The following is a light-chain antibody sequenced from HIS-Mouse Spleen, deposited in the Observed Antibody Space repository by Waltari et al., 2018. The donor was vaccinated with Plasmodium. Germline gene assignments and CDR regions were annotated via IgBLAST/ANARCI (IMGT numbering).Light chain of an antibody. CDR3: QQYNNWSFT. Sequence: EIVMTQSPATLSVSPGERATLPCRASQSVSSNLAWYQQKPGQAPRLLIYGASTRATGIPARFSDSGSGTEFTLTISSLQSEDFAVYYCQQYNNWSFTFGPGTKVDIK. J-gene: IGKJ3*01. CDR2: GAS. CDR1: QSVSSN. V-gene: IGKV3-15*01.